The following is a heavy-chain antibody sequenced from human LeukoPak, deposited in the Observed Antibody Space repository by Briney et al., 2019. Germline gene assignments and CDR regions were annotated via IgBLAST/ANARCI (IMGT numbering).Heavy chain of an antibody. CDR3: ARREGQQLDY. CDR1: GFTFSSYA. V-gene: IGHV3-30-3*01. CDR2: IPYDGNNK. D-gene: IGHD6-13*01. Sequence: GRSLRLSCAASGFTFSSYAMHWVRQAPGKGLEWVAVIPYDGNNKYYADSVKGRFTISRDNSKNTLYLQMNSLRAEDTAVYYCARREGQQLDYWGQGTLVTVSS. J-gene: IGHJ4*02.